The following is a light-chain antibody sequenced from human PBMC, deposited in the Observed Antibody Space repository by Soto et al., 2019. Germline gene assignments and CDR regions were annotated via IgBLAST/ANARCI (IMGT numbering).Light chain of an antibody. CDR3: QSYDSSLSGSYV. CDR2: GNI. CDR1: SSTIGAGYD. J-gene: IGLJ1*01. Sequence: QPVLTQPPSVSGAPGQRVTISCTGSSSTIGAGYDVNWYQQLPGTAPKLLIYGNINRPSGVPDRFSGSKSGSSASLAITGLQAEDEADYYCQSYDSSLSGSYVFGTGTKLTVL. V-gene: IGLV1-40*01.